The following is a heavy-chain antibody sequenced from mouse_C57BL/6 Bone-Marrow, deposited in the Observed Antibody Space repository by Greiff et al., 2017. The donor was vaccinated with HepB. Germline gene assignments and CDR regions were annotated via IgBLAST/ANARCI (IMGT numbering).Heavy chain of an antibody. CDR3: ARDLDYPWFAY. CDR1: GYSITSGYY. V-gene: IGHV3-6*01. J-gene: IGHJ3*01. D-gene: IGHD2-4*01. CDR2: ISYDGSN. Sequence: VQLQQSGPGLVKPSQSLSLTCSVTGYSITSGYYWNWIRQFPGNKLEWMGYISYDGSNNYNPSLKNRISITRDTSKNQFFLKLNSVTTEDTATYYCARDLDYPWFAYWGQGTLVTVS.